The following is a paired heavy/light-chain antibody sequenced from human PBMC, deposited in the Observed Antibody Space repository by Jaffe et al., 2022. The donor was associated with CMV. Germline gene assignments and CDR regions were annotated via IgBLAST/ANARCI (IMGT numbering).Light chain of an antibody. J-gene: IGLJ3*02. CDR3: NSRDSNGNNVGV. Sequence: SSELTQDPAVSVALGQTVRITCQGDTLRNYFVSWYQQRPGQAPVLVIYGKNNRPSGIPDRFSGSSSGDTASLTITEPQAEDEAVYYCNSRDSNGNNVGVFGGGTKLTVL. V-gene: IGLV3-19*01. CDR2: GKN. CDR1: TLRNYF.
Heavy chain of an antibody. CDR1: GYSFVSYW. J-gene: IGHJ3*01. Sequence: EVQLVQSGVEIKKAGESLKISCKASGYSFVSYWIGWVRQKPGKGLEWMGIIYPRDSDTKYSPSLQGQVTISTADSTAYLQWSSLKASDTAMYYCARSLHGVTSIRSGDVFDVWGQGTMVTVSS. D-gene: IGHD4-4*01. CDR3: ARSLHGVTSIRSGDVFDV. CDR2: IYPRDSDT. V-gene: IGHV5-51*01.